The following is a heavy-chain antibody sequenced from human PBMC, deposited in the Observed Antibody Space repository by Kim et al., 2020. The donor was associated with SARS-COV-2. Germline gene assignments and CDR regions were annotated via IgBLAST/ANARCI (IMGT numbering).Heavy chain of an antibody. J-gene: IGHJ6*01. CDR1: GFTFSSYS. V-gene: IGHV3-21*01. Sequence: GGSLRLSCAASGFTFSSYSMNWVRQAPGKGLEWVSSISSSGSSIYSAASVKGRFTTSRDTDNNSLLLQMTSLSAEDTAVYCCAGDGQFLDWLSPWCSYY. CDR3: AGDGQFLDWLSPWCSYY. D-gene: IGHD3-3*01. CDR2: ISSSGSSI.